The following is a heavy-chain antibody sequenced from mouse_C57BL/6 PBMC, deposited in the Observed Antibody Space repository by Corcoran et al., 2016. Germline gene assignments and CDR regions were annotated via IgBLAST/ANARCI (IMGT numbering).Heavy chain of an antibody. CDR2: INTYSGVP. V-gene: IGHV9-3*01. CDR1: GYTFTTYG. J-gene: IGHJ4*01. Sequence: QIQLVQSGPELKKPGETVKISCKASGYTFTTYGMSWVKQAPGKGLKWMGWINTYSGVPTYADDFKGRFAFSLETSASTAYLQINNLKNEDTATYFCARVVGYAMDYWGQGTSVTVSS. CDR3: ARVVGYAMDY.